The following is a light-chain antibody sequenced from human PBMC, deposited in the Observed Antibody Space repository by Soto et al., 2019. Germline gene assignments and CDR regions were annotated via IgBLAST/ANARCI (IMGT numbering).Light chain of an antibody. V-gene: IGKV3-11*01. CDR1: QSVSSY. CDR2: DAS. Sequence: QGPAPLSLSPGDRATLSCRASQSVSSYLAWYQQKPGQAPRLLIYDASNRATGIPARFSGSGSGTDFTLTISSLEPEDFAVYYCQQRSNWLFTFGPGTKVDIK. J-gene: IGKJ3*01. CDR3: QQRSNWLFT.